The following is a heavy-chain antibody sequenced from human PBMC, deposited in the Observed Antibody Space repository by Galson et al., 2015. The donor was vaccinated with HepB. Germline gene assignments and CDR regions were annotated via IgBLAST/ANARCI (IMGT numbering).Heavy chain of an antibody. J-gene: IGHJ4*02. D-gene: IGHD4-17*01. CDR1: GFTFSSYS. CDR3: ARVGYGDPRGVERGY. CDR2: ISSSSSTI. V-gene: IGHV3-48*04. Sequence: SLRLSCAASGFTFSSYSMNWVRQAPGKGLEWVSYISSSSSTIYYADSVKGRFTISRDNAKNSLYLQMNSLRAEDTAVYYCARVGYGDPRGVERGYWGQGTLVTVSS.